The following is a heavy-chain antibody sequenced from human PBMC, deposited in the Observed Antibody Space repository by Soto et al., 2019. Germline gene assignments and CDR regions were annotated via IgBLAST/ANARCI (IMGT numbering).Heavy chain of an antibody. CDR3: ARATSFSGHHGY. CDR1: GGSFSSGGYY. CDR2: IYYSGST. D-gene: IGHD2-8*02. J-gene: IGHJ4*02. V-gene: IGHV4-31*03. Sequence: QLQLQESGPGLVKPSQTLSLACTVSGGSFSSGGYYWSWIGQLPGKGLEWIGYIYYSGSTYYNPSLKSRFTISLDTSKNQFSLKLSSVTAADTAVYHCARATSFSGHHGYWGQGTLVTVSS.